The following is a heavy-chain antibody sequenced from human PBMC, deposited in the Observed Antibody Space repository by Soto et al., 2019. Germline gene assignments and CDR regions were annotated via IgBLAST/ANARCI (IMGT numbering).Heavy chain of an antibody. J-gene: IGHJ5*02. CDR3: AAGSFYX. Sequence: GEALKISWKASGYNFVEYWIGWVRQMPGKGPEWMVIVYPNDSDVKYSTSFQGQVTVSADKSINTAYLHWSSLNPSDSATYYCAAGSFYXWGQGTRFTVSX. CDR2: VYPNDSDV. V-gene: IGHV5-51*01. CDR1: GYNFVEYW. D-gene: IGHD6-25*01.